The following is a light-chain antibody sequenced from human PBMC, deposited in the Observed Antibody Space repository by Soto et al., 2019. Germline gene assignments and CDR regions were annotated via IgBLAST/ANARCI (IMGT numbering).Light chain of an antibody. V-gene: IGLV2-23*01. Sequence: QSALTQPASVSGSLGQSITISCTGTSSGFGSDNLVSWYQQHPGKAPKLMIYEGSKRPSGVSNRFSGSKSGNTASLTISGLQAEDEADYYCYSYAGRSIVPYVFGSGTKLTVL. CDR2: EGS. CDR1: SSGFGSDNL. J-gene: IGLJ1*01. CDR3: YSYAGRSIVPYV.